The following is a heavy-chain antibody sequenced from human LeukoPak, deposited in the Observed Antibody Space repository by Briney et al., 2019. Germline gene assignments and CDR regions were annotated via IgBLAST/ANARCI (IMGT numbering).Heavy chain of an antibody. V-gene: IGHV4-39*07. CDR1: GGSISSSSYY. CDR3: ARDRLVAAAVDY. D-gene: IGHD6-13*01. J-gene: IGHJ4*02. Sequence: SETLSLTCTVSGGSISSSSYYWGWIRQPPGKGLEWIGSIYYSGSTYYNPSLKSRVTISVDTSKNQFSLKLSSATAADTAVYYCARDRLVAAAVDYWGQGTLVTVSS. CDR2: IYYSGST.